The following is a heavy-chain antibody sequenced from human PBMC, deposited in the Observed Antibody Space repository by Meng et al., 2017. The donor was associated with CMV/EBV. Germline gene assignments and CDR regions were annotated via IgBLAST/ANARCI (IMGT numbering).Heavy chain of an antibody. D-gene: IGHD3-16*01. V-gene: IGHV4-4*07. CDR3: AGSRPGGGACDY. Sequence: GIGMVTASEACLRTRLGDGGANNNKNWNWVRQPAGTGLEWIGLFHVIGQTVYNPSHKSRVTVSLDATKSQFPLTLNSVTAADTATYYCAGSRPGGGACDYWGQGILVTVSS. J-gene: IGHJ4*02. CDR1: GGANNNKN. CDR2: FHVIGQT.